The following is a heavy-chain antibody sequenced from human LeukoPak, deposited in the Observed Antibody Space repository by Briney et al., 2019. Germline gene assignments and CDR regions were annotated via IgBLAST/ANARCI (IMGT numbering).Heavy chain of an antibody. D-gene: IGHD2-2*01. V-gene: IGHV4-34*01. CDR3: ARGPYQPRHFDY. CDR1: GGSFSDYY. J-gene: IGHJ4*02. Sequence: SEALSLTCAVYGGSFSDYYWSWIRQPPGKGLERIGEINHSGSTNYNPSLKSRVTISVDTSKNQFSLRLNSVTAADTAVYYCARGPYQPRHFDYWGQGTLVTVSS. CDR2: INHSGST.